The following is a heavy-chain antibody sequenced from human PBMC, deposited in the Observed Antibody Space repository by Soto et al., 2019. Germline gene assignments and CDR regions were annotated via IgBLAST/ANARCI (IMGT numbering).Heavy chain of an antibody. CDR2: IYYTGST. J-gene: IGHJ6*02. CDR3: ARLYPYNYYYCMDV. CDR1: GGSISSSSYY. D-gene: IGHD2-8*01. V-gene: IGHV4-39*02. Sequence: QLQLQESGPGLVKPSETLSLTCTVSGGSISSSSYYWGWIRQPPGKGLEWIGSIYYTGSTYYNPSLKSRVTISIDRSKNHFSLKLSSVTAADTAVYYCARLYPYNYYYCMDVWGQGTTVSVSS.